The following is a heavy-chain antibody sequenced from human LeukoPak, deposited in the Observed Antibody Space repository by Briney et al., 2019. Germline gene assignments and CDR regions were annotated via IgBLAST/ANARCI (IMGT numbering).Heavy chain of an antibody. CDR3: AKDYKGRFGELIAFDI. D-gene: IGHD3-10*01. V-gene: IGHV3-23*01. J-gene: IGHJ3*02. CDR1: GFTFSSYA. Sequence: GGALRLSCAASGFTFSSYAMSWVRQAPGKGLEWVSAISGSGGSTYYADSVKGRFTISRDNSKNTLYLQMNSLRAEDTAVYYCAKDYKGRFGELIAFDIWGQGTMVTVSS. CDR2: ISGSGGST.